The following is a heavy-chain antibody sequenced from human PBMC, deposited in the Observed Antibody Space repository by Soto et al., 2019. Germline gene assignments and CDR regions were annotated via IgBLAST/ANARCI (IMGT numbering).Heavy chain of an antibody. J-gene: IGHJ3*02. CDR1: GYSISSGYY. CDR3: ARTGILDAFDI. Sequence: ETLSLTCAVSGYSISSGYYWGWIRQPPGKGLEWIGSIYHSGSTYYNPSLKSRVTISVDTSKNQFSLKLSSVTAADTAVYYCARTGILDAFDIWGQGTMVTVSS. CDR2: IYHSGST. V-gene: IGHV4-38-2*01.